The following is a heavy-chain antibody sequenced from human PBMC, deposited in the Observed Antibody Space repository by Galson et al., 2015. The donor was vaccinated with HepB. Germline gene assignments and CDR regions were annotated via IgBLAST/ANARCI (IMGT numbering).Heavy chain of an antibody. CDR1: GFTFSGHW. J-gene: IGHJ4*02. V-gene: IGHV3-74*01. D-gene: IGHD3-16*01. CDR3: ARGDLRPIDY. CDR2: LNAAGSDS. Sequence: SLRLSCAASGFTFSGHWMHWVRQGPGKGLEWVSRLNAAGSDSDYADSVKGRFTISRDNARNTLYLQMNSLRVEDTAVYYCARGDLRPIDYWGQGALVTVSP.